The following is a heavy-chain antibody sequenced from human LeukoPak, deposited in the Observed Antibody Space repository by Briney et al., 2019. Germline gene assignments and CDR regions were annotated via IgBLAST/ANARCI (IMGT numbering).Heavy chain of an antibody. CDR1: GGSISGYY. V-gene: IGHV4-59*01. J-gene: IGHJ4*02. CDR2: IYYSGST. Sequence: SETLSLTCTVSGGSISGYYWTWIRQPPGRGLEWIGYIYYSGSTNYNPPLKSRVTISVNTSKNQFSLKLSSVTAADTAVYYCARVYCTSTSCYEVYWGQGTLVTVSS. CDR3: ARVYCTSTSCYEVY. D-gene: IGHD2-2*01.